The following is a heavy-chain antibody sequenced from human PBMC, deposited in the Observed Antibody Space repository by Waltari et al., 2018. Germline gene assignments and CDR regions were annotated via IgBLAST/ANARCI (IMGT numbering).Heavy chain of an antibody. Sequence: EVQLVQSGAEVKKPGESLKISCKGSGYSFTSYWTGRVRQMPGKGLEWIGIIYPGDSDTRYSPSFQGQVTISADKSISTAYLQWSSLKASDTAMYYCARGMDTAKARDPYYYYGMDVWGQGTTVTVSS. D-gene: IGHD5-18*01. CDR3: ARGMDTAKARDPYYYYGMDV. CDR1: GYSFTSYW. J-gene: IGHJ6*02. CDR2: IYPGDSDT. V-gene: IGHV5-51*03.